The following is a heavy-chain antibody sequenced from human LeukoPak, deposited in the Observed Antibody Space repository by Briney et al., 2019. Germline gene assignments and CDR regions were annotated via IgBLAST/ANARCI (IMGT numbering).Heavy chain of an antibody. CDR1: GSTFRSHT. CDR2: ISNSGSVI. J-gene: IGHJ4*02. Sequence: PGGSLRLSCAASGSTFRSHTMNWVRQAPGKGLEWISYISNSGSVIYYADSVKGRFTISRDNAKNSLYLQMNNLRAEDTAVYYCARNLPAADYWGQGTLVTVSS. CDR3: ARNLPAADY. V-gene: IGHV3-48*01. D-gene: IGHD2-2*01.